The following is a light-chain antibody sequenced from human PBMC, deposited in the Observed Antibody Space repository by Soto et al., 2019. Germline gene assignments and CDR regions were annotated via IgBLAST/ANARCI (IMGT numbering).Light chain of an antibody. CDR2: EVS. V-gene: IGLV2-23*02. CDR1: SSDVGSYNL. J-gene: IGLJ1*01. CDR3: CSYAGSSTIYV. Sequence: QSVLTQPASVSGSPGQSITLSCTGTSSDVGSYNLVSWYQQHPGKAPKLMIYEVSKRPSGVSNRFSGSKSGNTASLTISGLQAEDEADYYCCSYAGSSTIYVFGTGTKVT.